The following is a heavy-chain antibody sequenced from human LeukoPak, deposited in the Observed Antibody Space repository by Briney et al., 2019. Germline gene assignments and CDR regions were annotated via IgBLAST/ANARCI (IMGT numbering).Heavy chain of an antibody. Sequence: PSQTLSLTCTVSGGSISSGDYYWNWIRQPPGKGLEWIGYIYYSGSTYYNPSLKSRVTISVDTSKNQFSLKLSSVTAADTAVYYCVRYHYYDSSGYTYYFDYWGQGTLVTVSS. CDR2: IYYSGST. CDR3: VRYHYYDSSGYTYYFDY. J-gene: IGHJ4*02. V-gene: IGHV4-30-4*08. D-gene: IGHD3-22*01. CDR1: GGSISSGDYY.